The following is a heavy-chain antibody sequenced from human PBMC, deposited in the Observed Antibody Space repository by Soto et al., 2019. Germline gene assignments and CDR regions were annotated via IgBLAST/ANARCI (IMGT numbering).Heavy chain of an antibody. Sequence: QVQLVQSGAEVTEPGSSVKVSCKASGGTFNNYAITWVRQAPGQGLEWMGGIIPMFGSTTYAQKFQGRVTITADKSTNAAYMQMYGLRSEDTAVYYCARPVETAVVRPTGGVFDLWGRGNLVTVSS. V-gene: IGHV1-69*06. CDR1: GGTFNNYA. D-gene: IGHD5-18*01. J-gene: IGHJ2*01. CDR2: IIPMFGST. CDR3: ARPVETAVVRPTGGVFDL.